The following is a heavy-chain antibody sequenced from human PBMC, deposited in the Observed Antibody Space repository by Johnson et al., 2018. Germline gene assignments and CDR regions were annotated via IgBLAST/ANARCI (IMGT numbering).Heavy chain of an antibody. CDR3: ARDHGYGWELRDYYGMDV. CDR2: ISSSGSTI. CDR1: GFTFSSYS. D-gene: IGHD1-26*01. Sequence: EVQLVQSGGGLVQXGGSLRLXCAASGFTFSSYSMNWVRQAPGKGLEWVSYISSSGSTIYYADSVKGRFTISRDNAKNPLYLQMNSLRAEDTAVYYCARDHGYGWELRDYYGMDVWGQGTTVTVSS. J-gene: IGHJ6*02. V-gene: IGHV3-48*04.